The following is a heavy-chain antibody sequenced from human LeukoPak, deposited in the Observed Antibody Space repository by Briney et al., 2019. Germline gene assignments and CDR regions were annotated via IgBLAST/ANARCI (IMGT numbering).Heavy chain of an antibody. CDR1: GGTFSSYA. J-gene: IGHJ4*02. Sequence: SVKDSCKASGGTFSSYAISWVRQAPGQGLEWMGRIIPILGIANYAQKFQGRVTITADKSTSTAYMELSSLRSEDTAVYYCARDSSGWYLGGNFDYWGQGTLVTVSS. V-gene: IGHV1-69*04. D-gene: IGHD6-19*01. CDR3: ARDSSGWYLGGNFDY. CDR2: IIPILGIA.